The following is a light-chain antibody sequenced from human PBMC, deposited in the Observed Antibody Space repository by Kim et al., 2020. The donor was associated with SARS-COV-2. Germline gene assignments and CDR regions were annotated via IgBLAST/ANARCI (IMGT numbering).Light chain of an antibody. CDR1: TGAVNGRHY. CDR3: RNV. J-gene: IGLJ6*01. Sequence: QAVVTQEPSLTVSPGGTVTLTFGSSTGAVNGRHYPYWFQQILGQAPRTLIYHASDKHSWTPAQFSGSVLGSKAAQTLLGVQPCYCLLHHSRNVFGSGTKVTVL. CDR2: HAS. V-gene: IGLV7-46*02.